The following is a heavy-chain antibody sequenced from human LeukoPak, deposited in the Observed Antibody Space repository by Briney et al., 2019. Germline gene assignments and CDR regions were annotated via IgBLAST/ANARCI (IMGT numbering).Heavy chain of an antibody. Sequence: ASVKVSCKASGYTFTDYYMHWVRQAPGQGLEWMGWINPNNDDTNYAQKFQGRVTMTTDTSTSTAYMELRSLRSDDTAVYYCARLYTMVRGVITPPGYWGQGTLVTVSS. CDR3: ARLYTMVRGVITPPGY. D-gene: IGHD3-10*01. CDR2: INPNNDDT. J-gene: IGHJ4*02. CDR1: GYTFTDYY. V-gene: IGHV1-2*02.